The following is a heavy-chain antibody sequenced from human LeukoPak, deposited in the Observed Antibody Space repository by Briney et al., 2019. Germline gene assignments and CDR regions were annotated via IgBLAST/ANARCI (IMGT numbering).Heavy chain of an antibody. J-gene: IGHJ4*02. V-gene: IGHV4-34*01. CDR2: INHSGST. CDR1: GGSFSGYY. Sequence: SETLSLTCAVYGGSFSGYYWSSIRQPPEKWLEWIGKINHSGSTNYNPSLKSRVTISVDTSKNQFSLKLSSVTAADTAVYYCARVLLWFGESFDYWGQGTLVTVSS. D-gene: IGHD3-10*01. CDR3: ARVLLWFGESFDY.